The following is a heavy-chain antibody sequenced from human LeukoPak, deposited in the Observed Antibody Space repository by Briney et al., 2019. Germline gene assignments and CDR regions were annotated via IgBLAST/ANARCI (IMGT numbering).Heavy chain of an antibody. Sequence: GGSLRLSCAASGFTFSSYAMSWVRQAPGKGLEWVSAISGSGGSTYYADSVKGRFTISRDNSKNTLYLQMNSLRAEDTAVYYCAKEEHGYSSSWYMYYYYYMDVWGKGTTVTVSS. CDR2: ISGSGGST. CDR3: AKEEHGYSSSWYMYYYYYMDV. CDR1: GFTFSSYA. J-gene: IGHJ6*03. D-gene: IGHD6-13*01. V-gene: IGHV3-23*01.